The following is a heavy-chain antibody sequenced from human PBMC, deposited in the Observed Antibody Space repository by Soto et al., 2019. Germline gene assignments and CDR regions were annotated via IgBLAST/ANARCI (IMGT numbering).Heavy chain of an antibody. J-gene: IGHJ5*02. Sequence: SETLSLTCTVSGGYVTSGGYYWSWIRHCPGKGLEWIGYMYSSGDTNYNQSLNSRVAMSVDASKNQFSVQLTSVTVADTAIDYCTRLFGSGWSGFHPWGQGTLVTVYS. CDR2: MYSSGDT. D-gene: IGHD6-19*01. CDR3: TRLFGSGWSGFHP. CDR1: GGYVTSGGYY. V-gene: IGHV4-31*03.